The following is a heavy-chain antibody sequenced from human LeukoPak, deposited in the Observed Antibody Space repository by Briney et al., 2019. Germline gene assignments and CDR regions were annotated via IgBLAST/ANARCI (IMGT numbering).Heavy chain of an antibody. V-gene: IGHV4-39*01. D-gene: IGHD6-13*01. Sequence: SETLSLTCAVSGGSISSSNWWSWVRQPPGKGLEWIGSIYYSGSTYYNPSLKSRVTISVDTSKNQFSLKLSSVTAADTAVYYCARPGGGYSSSWYGNWFDPWGQGTLVTVSS. CDR3: ARPGGGYSSSWYGNWFDP. J-gene: IGHJ5*02. CDR1: GGSISSSNW. CDR2: IYYSGST.